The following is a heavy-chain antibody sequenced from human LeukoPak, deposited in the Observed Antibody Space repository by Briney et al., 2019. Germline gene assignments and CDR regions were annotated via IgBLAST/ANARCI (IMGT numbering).Heavy chain of an antibody. J-gene: IGHJ5*01. CDR1: GYIFTSYD. CDR3: AREVDCSSTSCYRGNWFDP. Sequence: ASVKVSCKASGYIFTSYDINWVRQATGQGLEWMGWMNPNSGNTGYAQKFQGRVTITRNTSISTAYMELSRLRSEDTAVYYCAREVDCSSTSCYRGNWFDPWGQGTLVTVSS. V-gene: IGHV1-8*03. D-gene: IGHD2-2*02. CDR2: MNPNSGNT.